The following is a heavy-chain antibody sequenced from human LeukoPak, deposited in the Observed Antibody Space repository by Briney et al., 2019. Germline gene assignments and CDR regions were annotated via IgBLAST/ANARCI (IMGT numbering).Heavy chain of an antibody. CDR3: ASGTMIVNQGFDY. J-gene: IGHJ4*02. D-gene: IGHD3-22*01. Sequence: GGSLRLSCAASGFTVSSNYMSWVRQAPGKGLEWVSVIYSGGSTYYADSVKGRFTISRDNSKNTLYLQMNSLRAEDTAVYYCASGTMIVNQGFDYWGQGTLVTVAS. CDR1: GFTVSSNY. V-gene: IGHV3-66*02. CDR2: IYSGGST.